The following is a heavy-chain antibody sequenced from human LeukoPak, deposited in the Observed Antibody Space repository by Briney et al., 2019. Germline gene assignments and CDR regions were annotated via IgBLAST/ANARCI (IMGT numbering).Heavy chain of an antibody. CDR3: ARDGNPYYYNMDV. CDR2: ISGSGDST. Sequence: QAGGSLRLSCAASGFTFSSFGMSWVRQAPGKGLEWVSGISGSGDSTYYADSVKGRFTISRDNSKKTLYLQMNSLRAEDTAVYYCARDGNPYYYNMDVWGKGTTVTVSS. J-gene: IGHJ6*03. CDR1: GFTFSSFG. D-gene: IGHD1-14*01. V-gene: IGHV3-23*01.